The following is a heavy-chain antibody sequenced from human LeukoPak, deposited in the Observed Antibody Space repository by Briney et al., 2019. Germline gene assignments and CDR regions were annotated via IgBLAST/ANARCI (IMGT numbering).Heavy chain of an antibody. D-gene: IGHD1-26*01. J-gene: IGHJ6*02. Sequence: SETLSLTCTVSGGSVSSGSYYWSWIRQPPGKGLEWIGEINHSGSTNYNPSLKSRVTISVDTSKNQFSLKLSSVTAADTAVYYCARDSGSYYYYGMDVWGQGTTVTVSS. V-gene: IGHV4-61*01. CDR3: ARDSGSYYYYGMDV. CDR2: INHSGST. CDR1: GGSVSSGSYY.